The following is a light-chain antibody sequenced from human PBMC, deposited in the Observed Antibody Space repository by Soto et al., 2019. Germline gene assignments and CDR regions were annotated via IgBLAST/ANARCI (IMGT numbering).Light chain of an antibody. CDR1: SSNIGAGYD. CDR2: GNN. Sequence: QSVLTQPPSVSGAPGQRVTIPCTGSSSNIGAGYDVHWYQQLPGTAPKLLLYGNNNRPSGVPDRFSGSKSGTSASLAITGLQAEDEADYYCQSYDSSLSGYVFGTGTKVTVL. CDR3: QSYDSSLSGYV. V-gene: IGLV1-40*01. J-gene: IGLJ1*01.